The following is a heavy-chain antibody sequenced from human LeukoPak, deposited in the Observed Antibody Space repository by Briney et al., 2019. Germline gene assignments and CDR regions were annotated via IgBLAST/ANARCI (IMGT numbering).Heavy chain of an antibody. CDR3: ARDSVKDYYYYYGMDV. CDR1: GFTFSSYS. CDR2: ISSSSGTI. Sequence: GGSLRLSCAASGFTFSSYSMNWVRQAPGKGLEWVSYISSSSGTIYYADSVRGRFTISRDNAKNSLYLQMNSLRAEDTAVYYCARDSVKDYYYYYGMDVWGQGTTVTVSS. V-gene: IGHV3-48*01. J-gene: IGHJ6*02.